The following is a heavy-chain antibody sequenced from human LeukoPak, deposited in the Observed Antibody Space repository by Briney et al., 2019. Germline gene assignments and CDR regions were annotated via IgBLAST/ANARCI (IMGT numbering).Heavy chain of an antibody. D-gene: IGHD4-17*01. J-gene: IGHJ4*02. CDR2: IDPNSGDT. CDR3: ASAHPTTVTTRVYYFDY. V-gene: IGHV1-2*02. CDR1: GYSFTGYF. Sequence: ASVKVSCKASGYSFTGYFIHWVRQAPGQGLEWMGCIDPNSGDTKYAQKFQGRVSMPRDTSTRTAYMELSSLRSEDTAVYYCASAHPTTVTTRVYYFDYWGQGTLVTVSS.